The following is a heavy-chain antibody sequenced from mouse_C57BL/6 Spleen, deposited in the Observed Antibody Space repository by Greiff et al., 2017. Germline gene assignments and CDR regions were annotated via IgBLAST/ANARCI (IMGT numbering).Heavy chain of an antibody. CDR3: TTYYGNYGAMDY. Sequence: VQLQQSGAELVRPGASVKLSCTASGFNIKDDYMHWVKQRPEQGLEWIGWIDPENGDTEYASKFQGKATITADTSSNTAYLQLSSLTSEDTAVYYFTTYYGNYGAMDYWGQGTSVTVSS. CDR2: IDPENGDT. D-gene: IGHD2-1*01. V-gene: IGHV14-4*01. J-gene: IGHJ4*01. CDR1: GFNIKDDY.